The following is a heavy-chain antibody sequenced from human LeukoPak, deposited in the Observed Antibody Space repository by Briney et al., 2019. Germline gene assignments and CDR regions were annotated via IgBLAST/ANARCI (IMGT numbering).Heavy chain of an antibody. CDR1: GYTFSNYG. J-gene: IGHJ4*02. CDR3: ARAGTSDNVFNDY. D-gene: IGHD1-26*01. Sequence: ASVKVSCKASGYTFSNYGISWVRQAPGQGLEWMGWTRPYNGDTKYAENFQGRVTITTDTSTSTAYMDLRSLRPDDTATYYCARAGTSDNVFNDYWGQGTLVTVSS. V-gene: IGHV1-18*01. CDR2: TRPYNGDT.